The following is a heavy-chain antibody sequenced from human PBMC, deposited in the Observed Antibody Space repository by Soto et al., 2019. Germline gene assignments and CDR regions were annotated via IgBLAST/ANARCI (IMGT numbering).Heavy chain of an antibody. J-gene: IGHJ4*02. CDR1: GDFIRNYY. Sequence: SETLSLTCTISGDFIRNYYWSWIRQPPGKGLEWIGYIYDSGFTNYNPSLKSRVTISADTSKNQFSLKLTSVSAADTAVYYCARDRAYYDSNGFYFDYWGQGTLVTVSS. CDR2: IYDSGFT. CDR3: ARDRAYYDSNGFYFDY. D-gene: IGHD3-22*01. V-gene: IGHV4-59*01.